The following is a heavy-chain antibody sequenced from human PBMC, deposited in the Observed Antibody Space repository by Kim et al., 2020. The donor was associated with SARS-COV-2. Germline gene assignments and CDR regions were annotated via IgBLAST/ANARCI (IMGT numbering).Heavy chain of an antibody. CDR3: ARHEVDTAMVTY. D-gene: IGHD5-18*01. J-gene: IGHJ4*02. CDR2: IYYSGST. V-gene: IGHV4-39*01. Sequence: SETLSLTCTVSGGSISSSSYYWGWIRQPPGKGLVWIGSIYYSGSTYYNPSLKSRVTISVDTSKNQFSLKLSSVTAADTAVYYCARHEVDTAMVTYWGQGTLVTVSS. CDR1: GGSISSSSYY.